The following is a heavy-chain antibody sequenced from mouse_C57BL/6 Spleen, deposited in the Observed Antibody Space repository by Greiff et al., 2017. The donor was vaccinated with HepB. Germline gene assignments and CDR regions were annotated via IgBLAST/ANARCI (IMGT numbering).Heavy chain of an antibody. D-gene: IGHD2-4*01. CDR2: IYPSDSET. Sequence: QVQLQQPGAELVRPGSSVKLSCKASGYTFTSYWMDWVKQRPGQGLEWIGNIYPSDSETHYNQKFKDKATLTVDKSSSTAYTQLSSLTSEDSAVYDCAREVYDYDVDYYAMDYWGQGTSVTVSS. CDR1: GYTFTSYW. V-gene: IGHV1-61*01. J-gene: IGHJ4*01. CDR3: AREVYDYDVDYYAMDY.